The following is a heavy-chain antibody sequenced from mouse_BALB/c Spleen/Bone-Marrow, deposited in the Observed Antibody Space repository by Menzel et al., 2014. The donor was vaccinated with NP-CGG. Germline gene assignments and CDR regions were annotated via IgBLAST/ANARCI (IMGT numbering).Heavy chain of an antibody. Sequence: LQESGAELMKPGASVKISCKATGYTFSSYWIEWVKQRPGHGLVWIGEILPGSGSTNYNEKFKGKATFTADTSSNTAYMQLSSLTSEDSAVYYCAREDYYGSSYGDYWGQGTTLTVSS. CDR1: GYTFSSYW. CDR2: ILPGSGST. D-gene: IGHD1-1*01. V-gene: IGHV1-9*01. J-gene: IGHJ2*01. CDR3: AREDYYGSSYGDY.